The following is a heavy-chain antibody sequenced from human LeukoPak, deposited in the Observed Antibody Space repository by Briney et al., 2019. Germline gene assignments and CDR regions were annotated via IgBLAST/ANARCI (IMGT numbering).Heavy chain of an antibody. D-gene: IGHD6-13*01. CDR3: ARLGIITAAGSNDY. Sequence: GGSLSLSCAASGFTFSDYYMNWIRQAPGKGLEWVSYISSSGSSIYYADSVKGRFTSSRDNAKNSLYLQMNSLRAEDTAVYYCARLGIITAAGSNDYWGQGTLVTVSS. J-gene: IGHJ4*02. CDR2: ISSSGSSI. V-gene: IGHV3-11*01. CDR1: GFTFSDYY.